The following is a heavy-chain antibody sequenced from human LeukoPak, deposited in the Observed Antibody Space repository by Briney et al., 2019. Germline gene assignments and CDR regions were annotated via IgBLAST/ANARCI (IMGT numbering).Heavy chain of an antibody. Sequence: GGSLRLSCAASGFTFSSYGMHWVRQAPGKGLEWVAVIWYDGSNKYYADSVKGRFTISRDNSKNTLYLQMNCLRAEDTAVYYCAREAGSGWYDFDIYFDYWGQGTLVTVSS. CDR1: GFTFSSYG. D-gene: IGHD6-19*01. J-gene: IGHJ4*02. CDR2: IWYDGSNK. V-gene: IGHV3-33*08. CDR3: AREAGSGWYDFDIYFDY.